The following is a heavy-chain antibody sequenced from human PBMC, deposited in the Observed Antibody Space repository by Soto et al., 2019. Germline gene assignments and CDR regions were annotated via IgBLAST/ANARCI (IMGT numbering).Heavy chain of an antibody. D-gene: IGHD3-10*01. CDR1: GYSFTSYW. CDR3: ASIRMAQGRGGMDV. V-gene: IGHV5-10-1*01. Sequence: WDSLKISCKGSGYSFTSYWISWVRQMPGKGLEWMGRIDPSDSYTNYSPSFQGHVTISADKSISTAYLQWSSLKASDTAMYYCASIRMAQGRGGMDVWGQGTTITVSS. CDR2: IDPSDSYT. J-gene: IGHJ6*02.